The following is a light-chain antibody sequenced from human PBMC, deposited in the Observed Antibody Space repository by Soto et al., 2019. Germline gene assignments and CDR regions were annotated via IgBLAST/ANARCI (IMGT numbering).Light chain of an antibody. J-gene: IGKJ1*01. CDR2: GAS. CDR3: QQYGSSPPT. Sequence: EIVLTQSPGTLSLSPGERATLSCRASQSVSSSYLAWYQQKPGQAPRLLIYGASSRAPGIPDRFSGSGSGTDFTLTSSRLGPEDFAVYYCQQYGSSPPTFGQGTKVEIK. V-gene: IGKV3-20*01. CDR1: QSVSSSY.